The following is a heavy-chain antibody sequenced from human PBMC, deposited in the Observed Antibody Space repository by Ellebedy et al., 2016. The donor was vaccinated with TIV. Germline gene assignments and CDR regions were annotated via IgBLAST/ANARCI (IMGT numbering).Heavy chain of an antibody. CDR1: GYTFTGYP. Sequence: ASVKVSCKASGYTFTGYPMNWVRQAPGQGLEWLGWINMNTGNPTYAQGFTGRFVFSLDTSVRTAYLQITSLKAEDTAVYYCARDSRYNWNDWDFYHMDVWGKGTTVTVSS. J-gene: IGHJ6*03. CDR2: INMNTGNP. CDR3: ARDSRYNWNDWDFYHMDV. V-gene: IGHV7-4-1*02. D-gene: IGHD1-1*01.